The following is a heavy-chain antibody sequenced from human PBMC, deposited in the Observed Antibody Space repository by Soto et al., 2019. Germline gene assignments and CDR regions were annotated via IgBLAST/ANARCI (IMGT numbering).Heavy chain of an antibody. CDR1: GFTFNTQS. V-gene: IGHV3-23*01. J-gene: IGHJ4*02. D-gene: IGHD6-19*01. Sequence: GGSLRLSCAASGFTFNTQSMSWVRQAPGKGLEWVSSISVSGDNTYNADAVKGRFTISRDNSKNTLYLQMNSLRAEDTAVYYCVKDRSTSDWYGYFDYWGQGTLVTVSS. CDR2: ISVSGDNT. CDR3: VKDRSTSDWYGYFDY.